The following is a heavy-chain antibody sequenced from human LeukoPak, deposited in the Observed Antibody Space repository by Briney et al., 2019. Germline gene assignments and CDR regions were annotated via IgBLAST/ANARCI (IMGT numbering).Heavy chain of an antibody. V-gene: IGHV3-9*01. J-gene: IGHJ4*02. D-gene: IGHD6-13*01. Sequence: PGGSLRLSCAASGFTFDDYAMHWVRQAPGKGLEWVSGISWNSGSIGYADSVKGRFTISRDNAKNSLYLQMNSLRAEDTALYYCAKGRYSSSHYYFDYWGQGTLVTVSS. CDR3: AKGRYSSSHYYFDY. CDR1: GFTFDDYA. CDR2: ISWNSGSI.